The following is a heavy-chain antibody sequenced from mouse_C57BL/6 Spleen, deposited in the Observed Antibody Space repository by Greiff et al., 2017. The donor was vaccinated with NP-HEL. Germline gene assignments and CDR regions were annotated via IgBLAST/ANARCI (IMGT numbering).Heavy chain of an antibody. CDR3: ARSGLLHFDY. CDR2: IYPGDGDT. J-gene: IGHJ2*01. CDR1: GYAFSSSW. Sequence: VHLVESGPELVKPGASVKISCKASGYAFSSSWMNWVKQRPGKGLEWIGRIYPGDGDTNYNGKFKGKATLTADKSSSTAYMQLSSLTSEDSAVYFCARSGLLHFDYWGQGTTLTVSS. D-gene: IGHD2-3*01. V-gene: IGHV1-82*01.